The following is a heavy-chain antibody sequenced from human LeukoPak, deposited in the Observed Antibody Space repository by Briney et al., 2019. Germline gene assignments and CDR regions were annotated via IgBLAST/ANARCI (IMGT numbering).Heavy chain of an antibody. CDR2: ISYDGSNK. D-gene: IGHD4-17*01. V-gene: IGHV3-30*04. CDR3: ARTYADYAPYYYYYYYMDV. CDR1: GFIFSSYA. Sequence: GGSLRLSCAASGFIFSSYAMHWVRQAPGKGLEWVAVISYDGSNKYYADSVKGRFTISRDNSKNTLYLQMNSLRAEDTAVYYCARTYADYAPYYYYYYYMDVWGKGTTVTVSS. J-gene: IGHJ6*03.